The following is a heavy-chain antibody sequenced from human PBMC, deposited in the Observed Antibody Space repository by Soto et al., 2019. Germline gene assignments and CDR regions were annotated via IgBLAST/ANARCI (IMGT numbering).Heavy chain of an antibody. CDR3: AVSPEREDYYDSSPVDP. CDR1: GFTFSSYW. V-gene: IGHV3-74*01. D-gene: IGHD3-22*01. Sequence: GGSLRLSCAASGFTFSSYWMHWVRQAPGKGLVWVSRINSDGSSTSYADSVKGRFTISRDNAKNTLYLQMNSLRAEDTAVYYCAVSPEREDYYDSSPVDPWGQGTLVTVSS. J-gene: IGHJ5*02. CDR2: INSDGSST.